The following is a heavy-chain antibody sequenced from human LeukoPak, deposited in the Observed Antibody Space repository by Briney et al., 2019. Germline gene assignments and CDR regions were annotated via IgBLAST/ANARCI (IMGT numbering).Heavy chain of an antibody. CDR1: GYTFTSYA. CDR2: IIPIFGTA. J-gene: IGHJ6*02. D-gene: IGHD2-15*01. CDR3: ARGGYCSGGSCFAIVWEYGMDV. Sequence: SVKVSCKASGYTFTSYAMHWVRQAPGQRLEWMGGIIPIFGTANYAQKFQGRVTITADESTSTAYMELSSLRSEDTAVYYCARGGYCSGGSCFAIVWEYGMDVWGQGTTVTVSS. V-gene: IGHV1-69*13.